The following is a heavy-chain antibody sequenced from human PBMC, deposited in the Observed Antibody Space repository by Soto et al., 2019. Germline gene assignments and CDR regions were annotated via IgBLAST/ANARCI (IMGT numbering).Heavy chain of an antibody. J-gene: IGHJ2*01. CDR2: ISSSSSTI. Sequence: GGSLRLSCAASGFTFSSYSMNWVRQAPGKGLEWVSFISSSSSTIYYADSVKGRFAISRDNAKNSLYLQMNSLRAEDTAVYYCARAVYSSSWPYFDLWGRGTLVTVSS. D-gene: IGHD6-13*01. CDR3: ARAVYSSSWPYFDL. V-gene: IGHV3-48*04. CDR1: GFTFSSYS.